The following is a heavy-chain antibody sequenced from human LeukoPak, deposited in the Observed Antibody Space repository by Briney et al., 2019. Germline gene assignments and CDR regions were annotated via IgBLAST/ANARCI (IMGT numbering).Heavy chain of an antibody. J-gene: IGHJ5*02. V-gene: IGHV4-61*08. CDR2: IYYSGST. D-gene: IGHD3-16*01. CDR1: GGSISTNDYY. Sequence: SETLSLTCSVSGGSISTNDYYWDWIRQPPGKGLEWIGYIYYSGSTNYNPSLKSRVTISVDTSKNQFSLKLSSVTAADTAVYYCARVGLRNWFDPWGQGTLVTVSS. CDR3: ARVGLRNWFDP.